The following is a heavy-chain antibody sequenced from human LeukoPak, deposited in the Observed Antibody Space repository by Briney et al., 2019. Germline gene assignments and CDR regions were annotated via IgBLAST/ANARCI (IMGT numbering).Heavy chain of an antibody. CDR3: AKRRCTNCNPFYFDY. CDR2: IYNSGST. Sequence: SETLSLTCTVSGGSISSDYWTWIRQPPGKGLEWIGYIYNSGSTNYNPSLKSRVTISLDTSKNQFFLKLSSVTAADTAVYYCAKRRCTNCNPFYFDYWGQGALATVSS. D-gene: IGHD2-2*01. CDR1: GGSISSDY. V-gene: IGHV4-59*01. J-gene: IGHJ4*02.